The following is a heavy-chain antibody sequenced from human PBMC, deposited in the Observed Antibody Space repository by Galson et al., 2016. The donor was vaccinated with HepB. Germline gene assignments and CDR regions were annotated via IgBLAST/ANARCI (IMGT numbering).Heavy chain of an antibody. D-gene: IGHD3-22*01. CDR3: ARLTGDRNSYVSDYGIDG. Sequence: QSGAEVKKAGESLKISCQGSGDRFTSYWIAWVRQMPGKGLEWMGIIYPGDSDTRYSPSFQGQVTISADKSISAAYLQWSSLKASDTAMYYCARLTGDRNSYVSDYGIDGWGQGTTVTVSS. J-gene: IGHJ6*02. CDR2: IYPGDSDT. CDR1: GDRFTSYW. V-gene: IGHV5-51*01.